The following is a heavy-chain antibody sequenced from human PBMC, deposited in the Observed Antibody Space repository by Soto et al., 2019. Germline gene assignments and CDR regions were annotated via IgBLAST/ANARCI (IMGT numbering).Heavy chain of an antibody. CDR1: GGTFSSYA. J-gene: IGHJ2*01. CDR3: ARDENSPSYWYFDL. CDR2: IIPIFGTA. V-gene: IGHV1-69*06. Sequence: SVKVSCKASGGTFSSYAISWVRQAPGQGLEWMGGIIPIFGTANYAQKFQGRVTITADKSTSTAYMELSSLRSEDTAVYYCARDENSPSYWYFDLWGRGTLVTVSS. D-gene: IGHD5-18*01.